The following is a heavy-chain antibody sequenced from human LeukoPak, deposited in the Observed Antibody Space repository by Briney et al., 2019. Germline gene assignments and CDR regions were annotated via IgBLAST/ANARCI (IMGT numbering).Heavy chain of an antibody. CDR1: GGSFSGYY. V-gene: IGHV4-34*01. D-gene: IGHD3-16*01. CDR3: ARDLNGGSNT. CDR2: FNPSRSD. Sequence: SETLSLTCALYGGSFSGYYWNWIRQPPGGGLEWIGEFNPSRSDNYSPSLKSRVTIPLEQSKNQFSLRLNSVTAADTAVYYCARDLNGGSNTLGQGTLVTVSS. J-gene: IGHJ5*02.